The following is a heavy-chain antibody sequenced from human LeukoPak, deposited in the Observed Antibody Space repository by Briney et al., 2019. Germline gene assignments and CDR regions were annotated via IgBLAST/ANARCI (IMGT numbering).Heavy chain of an antibody. D-gene: IGHD6-6*01. V-gene: IGHV3-74*01. CDR1: GFSFSGHW. J-gene: IGHJ4*02. Sequence: GGSLRLSCTASGFSFSGHWMHWARQLPGKGLVWVSRISPTGSTTSYADSVKGRFTVSRDNAKNTLYLQVNNLRAEDTAVFYCARGPNSNWSGLDFWGQGTLLTVSS. CDR2: ISPTGSTT. CDR3: ARGPNSNWSGLDF.